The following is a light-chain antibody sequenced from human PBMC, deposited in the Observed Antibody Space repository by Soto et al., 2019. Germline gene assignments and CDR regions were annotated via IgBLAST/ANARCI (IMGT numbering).Light chain of an antibody. CDR1: QNIANY. V-gene: IGKV1-39*01. CDR3: QQSYSTPPIT. J-gene: IGKJ5*01. Sequence: DIPMTQSPSSLSASLGARVTITCRASQNIANYLNWYQQKPGKAPKVLIYAASRLQSGVPSRFSGSGSGTDFTLTISSLQPEDFAIYYCQQSYSTPPITFGQGTRLEIK. CDR2: AAS.